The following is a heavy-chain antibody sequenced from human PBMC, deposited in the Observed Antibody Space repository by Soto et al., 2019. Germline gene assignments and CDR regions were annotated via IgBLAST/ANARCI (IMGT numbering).Heavy chain of an antibody. CDR1: GGTFSGYY. CDR2: INHSGST. CDR3: ARGGNSYGYINYYYYYGMDV. Sequence: SETLCLTCAVYGGTFSGYYGSWIRQPPGKGLEWIGEINHSGSTNYNPSLKSRVTISVDTSKNQFSLKLSSVTAADTAVYYCARGGNSYGYINYYYYYGMDVWGQGTTVTLSS. J-gene: IGHJ6*02. V-gene: IGHV4-34*01. D-gene: IGHD5-18*01.